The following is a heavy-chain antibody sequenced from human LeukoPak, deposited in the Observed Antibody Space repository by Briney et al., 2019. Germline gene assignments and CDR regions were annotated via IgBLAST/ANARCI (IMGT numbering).Heavy chain of an antibody. Sequence: AGGSLRLSCATSGFPFSDFSMTWVRQAPGKGLEWISTTNSGGTTTYYAESVKGRFTTSRDNFKNALYLQMSSLRVEDTAIYYCAKQSYARSLGEGGPGTLVTVSS. CDR2: TNSGGTTT. V-gene: IGHV3-23*01. J-gene: IGHJ4*02. CDR1: GFPFSDFS. D-gene: IGHD3-10*02. CDR3: AKQSYARSLGE.